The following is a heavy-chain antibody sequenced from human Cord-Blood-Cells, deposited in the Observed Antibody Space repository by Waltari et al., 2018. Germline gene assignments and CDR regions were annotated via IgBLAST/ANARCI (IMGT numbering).Heavy chain of an antibody. CDR2: IYYSGST. J-gene: IGHJ5*02. CDR3: ARHLVGTIFGVVIMRGNWFDP. D-gene: IGHD3-3*01. CDR1: GGSISSSSYY. Sequence: QLQLQESGPGLVKPSETLSLTCTVSGGSISSSSYYWGWIRQPPGKGLEWIGSIYYSGSTYYNPSLKSRVTISVDTSKNQFSLKLSSVTAADTAVYYCARHLVGTIFGVVIMRGNWFDPWGQGTLVTVSS. V-gene: IGHV4-39*01.